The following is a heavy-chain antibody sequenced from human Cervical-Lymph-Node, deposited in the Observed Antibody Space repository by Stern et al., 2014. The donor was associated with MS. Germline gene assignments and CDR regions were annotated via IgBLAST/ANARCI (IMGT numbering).Heavy chain of an antibody. D-gene: IGHD4-17*01. V-gene: IGHV1-69*01. CDR3: ASPLTATSVPFGYYGMDV. J-gene: IGHJ6*02. Sequence: VQLVQSGAEVKKPGSSVKVSCKASGGTFSNYATSWVRQAPGQGLEWMGGIVPLFGKPNYAQKFQGRVTINADESTSTAYMDLSSLRSEDTAVYYCASPLTATSVPFGYYGMDVWGQGTTVTVS. CDR2: IVPLFGKP. CDR1: GGTFSNYA.